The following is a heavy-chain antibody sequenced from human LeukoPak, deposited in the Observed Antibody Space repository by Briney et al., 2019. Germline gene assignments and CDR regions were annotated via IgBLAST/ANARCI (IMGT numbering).Heavy chain of an antibody. Sequence: PGGSLRLSCAASGLTFSTYAMNWVRQAPGMGLEWVSGISGSGGSTYYADSVKGRFTISRDNSKNTLYLQMNSLRGEKTAIYYCVPYCTSTSCPDWGQGTLVTVSS. CDR3: VPYCTSTSCPD. V-gene: IGHV3-23*01. D-gene: IGHD2-2*01. CDR2: ISGSGGST. CDR1: GLTFSTYA. J-gene: IGHJ4*02.